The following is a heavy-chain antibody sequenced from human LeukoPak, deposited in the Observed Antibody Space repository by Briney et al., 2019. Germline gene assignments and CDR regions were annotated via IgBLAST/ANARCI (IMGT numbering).Heavy chain of an antibody. D-gene: IGHD1-1*01. CDR2: ISTYNDNT. CDR1: GYTFTTSG. J-gene: IGHJ6*02. Sequence: VSVKVSCKASGYTFTTSGISWARQAPGQGLEWMGWISTYNDNTNYAQKLQGRVIMTTDTSTTTAYMELRSLRSDDTAVYYCARDLGWNHFPYAMDVRGQGTTVTVSS. CDR3: ARDLGWNHFPYAMDV. V-gene: IGHV1-18*01.